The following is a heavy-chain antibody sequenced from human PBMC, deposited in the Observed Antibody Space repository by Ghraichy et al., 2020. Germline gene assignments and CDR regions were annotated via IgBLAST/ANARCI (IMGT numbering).Heavy chain of an antibody. D-gene: IGHD2-2*02. CDR1: GYTFISYG. V-gene: IGHV1-18*01. CDR3: ARDRTYCSSSSCHNAQEIKTIDY. Sequence: ASVKVSCKASGYTFISYGISWVRQAPRQGLEWMGWISAYNGNTNYAQKFQGRVTMTTDTSTSTAYMELRSLRSDDTAVYYCARDRTYCSSSSCHNAQEIKTIDYWGQGTLVSVSS. J-gene: IGHJ4*02. CDR2: ISAYNGNT.